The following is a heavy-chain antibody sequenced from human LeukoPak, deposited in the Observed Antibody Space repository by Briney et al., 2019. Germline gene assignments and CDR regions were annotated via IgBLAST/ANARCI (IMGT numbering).Heavy chain of an antibody. CDR2: ISWNSGSI. V-gene: IGHV3-9*01. CDR1: GFTFDDYA. J-gene: IGHJ4*02. CDR3: AKVGQRAYSSGWYDY. D-gene: IGHD6-19*01. Sequence: GRSLRLSCAASGFTFDDYAMHWVRQAPGKGLEWVSGISWNSGSIGYADSVKGRFTISRDNAKNSLYLQMNSLRAEDTALYYCAKVGQRAYSSGWYDYWGQGTLVTVSS.